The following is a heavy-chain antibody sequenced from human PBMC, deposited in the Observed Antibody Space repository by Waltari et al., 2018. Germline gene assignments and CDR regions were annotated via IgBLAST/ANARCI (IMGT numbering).Heavy chain of an antibody. V-gene: IGHV1-69*13. CDR2: IIPIFGTA. CDR3: ARGYVGEYQLLFRYYYGMDV. CDR1: GGTFSSYA. J-gene: IGHJ6*02. D-gene: IGHD2-2*01. Sequence: QVQLVQSGAEVKKPGSSVKVSCKASGGTFSSYAISWVRQAPGQGLEWMGGIIPIFGTANYAQKFQGRVTITADESTSTAYMELSSLRSEDTAVYYCARGYVGEYQLLFRYYYGMDVWGQGTTVTVSS.